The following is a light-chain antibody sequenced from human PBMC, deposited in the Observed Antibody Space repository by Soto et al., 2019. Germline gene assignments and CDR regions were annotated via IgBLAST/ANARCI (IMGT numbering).Light chain of an antibody. V-gene: IGKV1-39*01. CDR1: QTIINY. CDR3: QQSYSTPRT. Sequence: DIHMTQSPSSLSASVGHRVTITCRASQTIINYLNWYQQKPGKAPKLLIYAASTLQSGVPSRFSGSGYGTDFNLSIGSLQTEDFATYYCQQSYSTPRTFGQGTKVDIK. J-gene: IGKJ1*01. CDR2: AAS.